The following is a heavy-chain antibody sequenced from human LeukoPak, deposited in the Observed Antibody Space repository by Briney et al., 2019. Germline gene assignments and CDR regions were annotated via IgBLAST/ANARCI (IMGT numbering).Heavy chain of an antibody. J-gene: IGHJ4*02. CDR2: IYPGDFDT. V-gene: IGHV5-51*01. CDR3: ARGIAAAAVTKFDY. Sequence: GESLKISCKGSGYSFTNSWIGWVRQVPGKGLEWMGIIYPGDFDTRYSPSSQGQVTISADKSISTAYLQWSSLRASDTAMYYCARGIAAAAVTKFDYWGQGTLVTVSS. D-gene: IGHD6-13*01. CDR1: GYSFTNSW.